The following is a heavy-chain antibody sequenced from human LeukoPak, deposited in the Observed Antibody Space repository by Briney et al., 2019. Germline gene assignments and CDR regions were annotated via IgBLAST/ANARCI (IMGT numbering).Heavy chain of an antibody. CDR1: GFTFSSYG. D-gene: IGHD4-17*01. J-gene: IGHJ1*01. CDR3: AKGVYGDYVRYFQH. V-gene: IGHV3-30*02. Sequence: PGGSLRLSCAASGFTFSSYGMHWVRQAPGKGLEWVAFIRYDGSNKYYADSVKGRFTISRDNSKNTLYLQMNSLRAEDTAVYYCAKGVYGDYVRYFQHWGQGTLATVSS. CDR2: IRYDGSNK.